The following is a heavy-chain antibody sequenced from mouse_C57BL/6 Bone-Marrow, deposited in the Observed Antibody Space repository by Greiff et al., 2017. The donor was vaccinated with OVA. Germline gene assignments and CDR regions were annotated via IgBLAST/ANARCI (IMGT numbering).Heavy chain of an antibody. Sequence: VQLVESGPELVKPGASVKISCKASGYSFTSYYIHWVKQRPGQGLEWIGWIYPGSGNTKYNEKFKGKATLTADTSSSTAYMQLSSLTSEDSAVYYCASGAFAYWGQGTLVTVSA. V-gene: IGHV1-66*01. J-gene: IGHJ3*01. CDR2: IYPGSGNT. CDR1: GYSFTSYY. CDR3: ASGAFAY.